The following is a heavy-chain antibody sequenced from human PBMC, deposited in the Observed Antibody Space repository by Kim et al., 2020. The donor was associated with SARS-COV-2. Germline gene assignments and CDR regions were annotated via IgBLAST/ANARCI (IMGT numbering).Heavy chain of an antibody. CDR3: ARSSAY. CDR2: IKEDGSDK. Sequence: GGSLRLSCEASGFTFSSHWMEWVRQAPGKGLEWVASIKEDGSDKYYVDSVKGRFTISRDNAKNSLFLHMNRLRDEDTAVYYCARSSAYWGQGTRVTVSS. CDR1: GFTFSSHW. V-gene: IGHV3-7*01. J-gene: IGHJ4*02.